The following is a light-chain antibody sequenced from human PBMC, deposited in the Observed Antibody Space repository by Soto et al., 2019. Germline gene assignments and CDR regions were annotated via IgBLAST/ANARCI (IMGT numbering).Light chain of an antibody. Sequence: DIQMTQSPSSVSASVGDTVTINFRASQVMSSWLAWYQQRPGKAPKLLIFAASTLQSGVPSRFSGSGSRTEFTLTITDLQPEDVAAYYCQQADTLPITFGQGTRLEIK. V-gene: IGKV1D-12*01. CDR3: QQADTLPIT. J-gene: IGKJ5*01. CDR1: QVMSSW. CDR2: AAS.